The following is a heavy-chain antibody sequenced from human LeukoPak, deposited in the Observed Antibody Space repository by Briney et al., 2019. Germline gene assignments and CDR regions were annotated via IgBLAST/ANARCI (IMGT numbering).Heavy chain of an antibody. J-gene: IGHJ4*02. D-gene: IGHD7-27*01. Sequence: GSLRLSCAASGFTFSNAWMSWVRQAPGKGLEWVGFIRSKAYGGTTEYAASVKGRFTISRDDSKSIAYLQMNSLKTEDTAVYYCTRELGIRYYWGQGTLVTVSS. CDR3: TRELGIRYY. CDR2: IRSKAYGGTT. CDR1: GFTFSNAW. V-gene: IGHV3-49*04.